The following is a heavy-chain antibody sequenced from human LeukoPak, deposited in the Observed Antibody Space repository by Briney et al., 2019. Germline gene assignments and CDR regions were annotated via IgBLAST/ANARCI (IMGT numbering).Heavy chain of an antibody. CDR1: GGSISSSSYY. V-gene: IGHV4-39*07. CDR2: IYYSGST. CDR3: ARAPNAFDL. Sequence: SETLSLTCTVSGGSISSSSYYLCWIRQPPGKLLEWIGSIYYSGSTYYNPSLKSRVTISVDTSKNQFSLKLSSVTAADTAVYYCARAPNAFDLWGQGTMVTVSS. J-gene: IGHJ3*01.